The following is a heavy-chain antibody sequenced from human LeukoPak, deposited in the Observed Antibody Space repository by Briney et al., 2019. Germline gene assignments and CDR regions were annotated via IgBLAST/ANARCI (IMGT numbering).Heavy chain of an antibody. CDR3: ARGSTYYDSSGQVPFDY. J-gene: IGHJ4*02. V-gene: IGHV3-48*01. Sequence: PGGSLRLSCAASGVTFSSYWMHWVRQAPGKGLEWGSYISGSSSTIYYADSVKGRFTISRDNGKNTLYLQMNSLRAEDTAVYYCARGSTYYDSSGQVPFDYWGQGTLVTVSS. D-gene: IGHD3-22*01. CDR1: GVTFSSYW. CDR2: ISGSSSTI.